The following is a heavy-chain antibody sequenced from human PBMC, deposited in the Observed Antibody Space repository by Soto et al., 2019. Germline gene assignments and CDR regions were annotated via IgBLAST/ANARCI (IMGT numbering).Heavy chain of an antibody. CDR1: GGTFSSYA. CDR3: ARDRGQQLAPFDP. J-gene: IGHJ5*02. Sequence: VKVSCKASGGTFSSYAISWVRQAPGQGLEWMGGIIPIFGTANYAQKFQGRVTITADKSTSTAYMELSSLRSEDTAVYYCARDRGQQLAPFDPWGQGTLVTVSS. V-gene: IGHV1-69*06. CDR2: IIPIFGTA. D-gene: IGHD6-13*01.